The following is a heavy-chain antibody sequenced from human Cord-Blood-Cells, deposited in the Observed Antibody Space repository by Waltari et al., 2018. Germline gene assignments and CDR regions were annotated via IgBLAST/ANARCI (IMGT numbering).Heavy chain of an antibody. D-gene: IGHD1-1*01. V-gene: IGHV1-69*01. CDR1: GGTFSSYA. CDR2: IIPIFGTG. Sequence: QVQLVQSGAEVKKPGSSVKVSCKASGGTFSSYAISWVRQASGQGLEWMGGIIPIFGTGNYAQKFQGRVTIAAEQSTSTSYMTLRSLSSEATAVYYCARNNWGPYYFDYSGQGTLVTVSS. J-gene: IGHJ4*02. CDR3: ARNNWGPYYFDY.